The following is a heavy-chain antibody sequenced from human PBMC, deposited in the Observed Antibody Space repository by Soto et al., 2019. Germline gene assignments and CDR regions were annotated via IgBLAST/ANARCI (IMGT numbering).Heavy chain of an antibody. CDR3: ASALYCSGGSCSFDP. Sequence: SETLSLTCSVSGGSVSSGNYYWSWIRQPPGKGLEWIGYIYYTGSTNYNPSLKSRVTISVDTSKNQFSLTLSSVTAADTAVYYCASALYCSGGSCSFDPWGQGTLVTVSS. D-gene: IGHD2-15*01. CDR1: GGSVSSGNYY. J-gene: IGHJ5*02. V-gene: IGHV4-61*01. CDR2: IYYTGST.